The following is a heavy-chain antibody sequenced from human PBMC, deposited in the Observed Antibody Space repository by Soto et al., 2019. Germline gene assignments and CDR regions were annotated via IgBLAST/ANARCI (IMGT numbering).Heavy chain of an antibody. CDR2: ISFDGATK. J-gene: IGHJ6*02. V-gene: IGHV3-30*09. CDR1: EFTFSPYP. D-gene: IGHD6-6*01. Sequence: QEQLVESGGGVVQPGRPLRLSWAASEFTFSPYPMHWVRQAPGKGLEWVAVISFDGATKYYADSVKGRFAISRDNSMNTLYLQMNSLRTEDTAVYYCAKDQSASSNSYHAMDVWGPGTTVTVSS. CDR3: AKDQSASSNSYHAMDV.